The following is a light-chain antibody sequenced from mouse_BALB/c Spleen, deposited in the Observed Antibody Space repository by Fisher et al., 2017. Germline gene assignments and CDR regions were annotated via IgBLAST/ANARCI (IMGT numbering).Light chain of an antibody. Sequence: IVLTQSPAIMSASPGEKVTMTCSASSSVSYMYWYQQKPRSSPKPWIYLTSNLASGVPARFSGSGSGTPYSLTISSMEAEDAATYYCQQWSSNPPTFGGGTKLEIK. CDR3: QQWSSNPPT. J-gene: IGKJ2*01. V-gene: IGKV4-68*01. CDR2: LTS. CDR1: SSVSY.